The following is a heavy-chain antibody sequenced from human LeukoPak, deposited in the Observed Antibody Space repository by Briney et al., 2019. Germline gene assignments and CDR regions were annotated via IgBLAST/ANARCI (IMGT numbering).Heavy chain of an antibody. CDR3: ASFDPGIVGATGWDY. CDR2: IYYSGST. CDR1: GGSISSGDYY. J-gene: IGHJ4*02. D-gene: IGHD1-26*01. Sequence: SETLSLTCTVSGGSISSGDYYWSWIRQPPGKGLEWIGYIYYSGSTYYNPSLKSRVTISVDTSKNQFSLKLSSVTAADTAVYHCASFDPGIVGATGWDYWGQGTLVTVSS. V-gene: IGHV4-30-4*01.